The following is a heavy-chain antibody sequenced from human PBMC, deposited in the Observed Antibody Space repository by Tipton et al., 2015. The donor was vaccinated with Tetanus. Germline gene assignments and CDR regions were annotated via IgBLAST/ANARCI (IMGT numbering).Heavy chain of an antibody. CDR3: ARDRQQLVRDGGYAFDI. CDR2: TCYRSKWYN. J-gene: IGHJ3*02. V-gene: IGHV6-1*01. Sequence: LRLSCAISGDSVSSNSAAWNWIRQSPSRGLEWLGRTCYRSKWYNDYAVSVKSRITINPDTSKNQFSLQLNSVTPEDTAVYYCARDRQQLVRDGGYAFDIWGQGTMVTVSS. D-gene: IGHD6-13*01. CDR1: GDSVSSNSAA.